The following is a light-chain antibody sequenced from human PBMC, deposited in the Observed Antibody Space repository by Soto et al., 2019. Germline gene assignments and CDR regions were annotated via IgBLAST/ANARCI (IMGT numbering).Light chain of an antibody. CDR3: SSYAGSLVV. V-gene: IGLV2-8*01. Sequence: QSALTQPPSASGSPGQSVTISCTGTSSDVGGYNYVSWYQQHPGKAPKLMIYEVSKRPSGVPDHFSGSKSGNTASLTVSGLQAEDEADYYCSSYAGSLVVFGGGTKLTVL. CDR1: SSDVGGYNY. CDR2: EVS. J-gene: IGLJ2*01.